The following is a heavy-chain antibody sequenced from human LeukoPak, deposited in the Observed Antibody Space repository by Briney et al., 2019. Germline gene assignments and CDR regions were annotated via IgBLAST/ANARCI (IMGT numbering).Heavy chain of an antibody. Sequence: PGGSLRLSCAASGFTFSSYARHWVRQAPGKGLEYVSAISSNGGSTYYANSVKGRFTISRDNSKNMLYLQMGSLRAEDMAVYYCARSRLMVDPFDYWGQGTLVTVSS. CDR2: ISSNGGST. CDR1: GFTFSSYA. V-gene: IGHV3-64*01. D-gene: IGHD3-10*01. CDR3: ARSRLMVDPFDY. J-gene: IGHJ4*02.